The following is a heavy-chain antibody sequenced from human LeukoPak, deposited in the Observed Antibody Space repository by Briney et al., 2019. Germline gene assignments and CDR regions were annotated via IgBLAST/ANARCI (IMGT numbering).Heavy chain of an antibody. D-gene: IGHD1-26*01. V-gene: IGHV3-21*01. CDR1: GFTFSSYS. CDR2: ISSSSSYI. Sequence: GGSLRLSCAASGFTFSSYSMNWVRQAPGEGLEWVSSISSSSSYIYYADSVKGRFTISRDNAKDSLYLQMNSLRAEDTAVYYCARVGSGSYYVDYWGQGTLVTVSS. J-gene: IGHJ4*02. CDR3: ARVGSGSYYVDY.